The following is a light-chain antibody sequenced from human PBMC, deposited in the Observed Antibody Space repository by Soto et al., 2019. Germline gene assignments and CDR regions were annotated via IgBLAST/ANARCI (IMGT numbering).Light chain of an antibody. CDR1: QSISSY. V-gene: IGKV1-39*01. CDR2: AAS. Sequence: DIQMTQSPSSLAASEGDRITITCRASQSISSYLNWYQQKPGKAQKLLIYAASSLQSGVPSRFSGSGSGTEFTLTISSLQPEDFATYYCQQSYSIFTFGGGTKVDIK. J-gene: IGKJ4*01. CDR3: QQSYSIFT.